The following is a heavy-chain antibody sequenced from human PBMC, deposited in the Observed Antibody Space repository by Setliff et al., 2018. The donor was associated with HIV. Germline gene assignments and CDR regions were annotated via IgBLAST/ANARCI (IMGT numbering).Heavy chain of an antibody. CDR2: MNPDSRNT. J-gene: IGHJ6*03. V-gene: IGHV1-8*02. CDR1: GYTFSNYD. CDR3: ARARTDYYDRRRRSHYYIDV. D-gene: IGHD3-22*01. Sequence: ASVKVSCKPSGYTFSNYDINWVRQAAGQGLEWMGWMNPDSRNTCYAQRFEGRVTLTWDTSISTAYLELNHLKSDDTAVYYCARARTDYYDRRRRSHYYIDVWARGATVTVSS.